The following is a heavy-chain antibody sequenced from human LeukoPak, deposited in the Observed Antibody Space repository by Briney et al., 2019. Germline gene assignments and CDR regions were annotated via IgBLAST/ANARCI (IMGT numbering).Heavy chain of an antibody. CDR2: ISGSGGST. J-gene: IGHJ4*02. CDR1: GFTFSSYA. V-gene: IGHV3-23*01. D-gene: IGHD6-13*01. Sequence: GGSLRLSCAASGFTFSSYAMSWVRQAPGKGLEWVSAISGSGGSTYYADSVKGRFTISRDNSKNTLYLQMNSLRAEDTAVYYCARGKPEYSSSWYYFDYWGQGTLVTVSS. CDR3: ARGKPEYSSSWYYFDY.